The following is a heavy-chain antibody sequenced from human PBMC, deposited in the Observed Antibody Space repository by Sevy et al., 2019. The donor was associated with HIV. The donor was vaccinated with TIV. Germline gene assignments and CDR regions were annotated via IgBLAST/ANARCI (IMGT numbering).Heavy chain of an antibody. CDR3: ARGPDILTGYAFDI. V-gene: IGHV3-13*01. D-gene: IGHD3-9*01. CDR1: GFTFSSYD. Sequence: GGSLRLSCAASGFTFSSYDMHWVRQATGKGLEWVSAIGTAGDTYYPGSVKGRFTISRENVKNSLYLQMNSLRAGDTAVYYCARGPDILTGYAFDIWGQGTMVTVSS. CDR2: IGTAGDT. J-gene: IGHJ3*02.